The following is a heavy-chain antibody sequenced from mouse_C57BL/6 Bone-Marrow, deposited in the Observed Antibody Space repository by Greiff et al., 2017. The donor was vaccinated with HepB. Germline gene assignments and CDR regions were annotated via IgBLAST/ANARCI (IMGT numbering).Heavy chain of an antibody. CDR1: GFNIKDDY. Sequence: VHVKQSGAELVRPGASVKLSCTASGFNIKDDYMHWVKQRPEQGLEWIGWIDPENGDTEYASKFQGKATITADTSSNTAYLQLSSLTSEDTAVYYCTPGGYWYFDVWGTGTTVTVSS. CDR3: TPGGYWYFDV. J-gene: IGHJ1*03. CDR2: IDPENGDT. V-gene: IGHV14-4*01.